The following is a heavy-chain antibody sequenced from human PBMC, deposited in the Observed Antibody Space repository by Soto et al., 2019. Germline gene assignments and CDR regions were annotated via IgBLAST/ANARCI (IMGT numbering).Heavy chain of an antibody. CDR2: ISSSSSYI. CDR1: GFTFSSYS. D-gene: IGHD6-6*01. V-gene: IGHV3-21*01. J-gene: IGHJ6*02. CDR3: AREGSSLNYYYGMDV. Sequence: GGSLRLSCAASGFTFSSYSINFSRHSPFKGLEWVSSISSSSSYIYYADSVKGRFTISRDNAKNSLYLQMNSLRAEDTAVYYCAREGSSLNYYYGMDVWGQGTTVTVSS.